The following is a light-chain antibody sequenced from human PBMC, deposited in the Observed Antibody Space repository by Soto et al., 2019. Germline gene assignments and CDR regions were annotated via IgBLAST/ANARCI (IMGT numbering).Light chain of an antibody. CDR3: LQDHNYPLT. Sequence: AIQMAQSPSSLSASVGDRVTITCRASQGIGNEVGWFQQKPGKAPKLLIYAAATLQSGVPSRFSDSKTGTDFPLTISSLQPEDFATYYCLQDHNYPLTFGGGTKEEIK. CDR1: QGIGNE. CDR2: AAA. J-gene: IGKJ4*01. V-gene: IGKV1-6*02.